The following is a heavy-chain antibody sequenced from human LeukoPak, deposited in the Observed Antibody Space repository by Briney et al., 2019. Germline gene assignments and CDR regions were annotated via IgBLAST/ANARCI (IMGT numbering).Heavy chain of an antibody. V-gene: IGHV3-21*01. J-gene: IGHJ4*02. CDR2: ISSSTTYI. Sequence: GGSLRLSCSASGFTFSNFALHWVRQAPGKGLEWVSSISSSTTYIYYADSVKGRFTISRDNAQNSLYLQMNSLRAEDTAVYYCAREEMVYWGQGTLVSVSS. CDR3: AREEMVY. D-gene: IGHD5-24*01. CDR1: GFTFSNFA.